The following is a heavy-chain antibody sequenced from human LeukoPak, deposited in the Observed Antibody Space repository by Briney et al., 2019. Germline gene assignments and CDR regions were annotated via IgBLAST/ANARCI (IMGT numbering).Heavy chain of an antibody. CDR1: GGSISSYY. D-gene: IGHD6-13*01. CDR3: ARGEDSSSWYAGSPGWFDP. Sequence: PSETLSLTCTVSGGSISSYYWSWIRQPPGKGLEWIGYIYYSGSTNYNPSLKSRVTISVDTSKNQFSLKLSSVTAADTAVYYCARGEDSSSWYAGSPGWFDPWGQGTLVTVSS. J-gene: IGHJ5*02. V-gene: IGHV4-59*01. CDR2: IYYSGST.